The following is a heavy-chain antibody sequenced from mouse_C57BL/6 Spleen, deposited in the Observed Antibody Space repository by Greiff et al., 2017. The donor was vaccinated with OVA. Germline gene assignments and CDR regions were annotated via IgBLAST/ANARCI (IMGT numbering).Heavy chain of an antibody. CDR3: ARGGLGVYYFGY. CDR1: GYTFTSYW. J-gene: IGHJ2*01. Sequence: QVQLQQPGAELVRPGSSVKLSCKASGYTFTSYWMHWVKQRPIQGLEWIGNIDPSDSDTHYNQKFKDKATLTVDKSSSTAYMQLSSLTSEDSAGYYCARGGLGVYYFGYGGQGTTLTVSS. CDR2: IDPSDSDT. V-gene: IGHV1-52*01. D-gene: IGHD3-3*01.